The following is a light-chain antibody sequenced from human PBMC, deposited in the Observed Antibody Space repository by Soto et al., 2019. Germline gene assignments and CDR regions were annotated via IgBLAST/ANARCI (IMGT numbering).Light chain of an antibody. CDR1: QAISNS. CDR3: QSYNTARPT. Sequence: IQMTQSPSSLSASMGDRVAITCRASQAISNSLAWYQQKPGKPPQLPIYAASTLQSGVPSRFSGSGSGTDFTLTISGLQPEDLATYYCQSYNTARPTFGQGTRLEIK. CDR2: AAS. J-gene: IGKJ5*01. V-gene: IGKV1-27*01.